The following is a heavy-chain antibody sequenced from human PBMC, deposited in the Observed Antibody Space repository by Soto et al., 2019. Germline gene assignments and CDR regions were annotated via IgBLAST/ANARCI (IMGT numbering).Heavy chain of an antibody. V-gene: IGHV1-3*01. D-gene: IGHD2-2*02. CDR1: GYTFTSYA. J-gene: IGHJ4*02. CDR2: INAGNGNT. Sequence: QVHLVQSGAEVKKPGASVKVSCKASGYTFTSYAMHRVRQAPGQRLEWMGWINAGNGNTKYSQKFHGRVTITRDTSASTAYMELSSLRSEDTAVYYCARASPPAIQPFDYWGQGTLVTVSS. CDR3: ARASPPAIQPFDY.